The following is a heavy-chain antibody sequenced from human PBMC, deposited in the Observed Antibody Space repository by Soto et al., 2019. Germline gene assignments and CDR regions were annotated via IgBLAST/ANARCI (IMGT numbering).Heavy chain of an antibody. CDR3: ARDSGGPFDY. CDR2: ISYDGSNK. J-gene: IGHJ4*02. D-gene: IGHD3-10*01. Sequence: GGSLRLSCAASGFTFSSYAMHWVRQAPGKGLEWVAVISYDGSNKYYADSVKGRFTISRDNSKNTLYLQMNSLRAEDTAVYYCARDSGGPFDYWGQGTLVTVSS. V-gene: IGHV3-30-3*01. CDR1: GFTFSSYA.